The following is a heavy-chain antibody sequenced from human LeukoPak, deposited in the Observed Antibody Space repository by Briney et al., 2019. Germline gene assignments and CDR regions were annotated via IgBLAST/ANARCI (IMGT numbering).Heavy chain of an antibody. J-gene: IGHJ5*02. CDR1: GGSISGYF. D-gene: IGHD6-13*01. CDR3: ARDISSSSWFSNWFDP. Sequence: SETLSLTCTVSGGSISGYFWSWIRQPPGKGLEWIGYIYYSGSSGSTHYNPSLRSRVAISVDTSKNQFSLKLSSVTAADTAVYYCARDISSSSWFSNWFDPWGQGTLVTVSS. CDR2: IYYSGSSGST. V-gene: IGHV4-59*01.